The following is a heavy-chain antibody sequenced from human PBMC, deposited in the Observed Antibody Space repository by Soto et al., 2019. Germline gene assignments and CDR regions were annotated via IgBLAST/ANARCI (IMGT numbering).Heavy chain of an antibody. D-gene: IGHD3-10*01. Sequence: EVHLVESGGGLVKPGGSLRLSCVASGFTFTSYTMNWVRQAPGKGLEWLSSITSRSTYIYYIDSVKGRFTISRDNAKNYLLLQMNSLRAEDTAVYYCATAPTSYFGSGSHLDYWGQGALVTVSP. CDR3: ATAPTSYFGSGSHLDY. CDR1: GFTFTSYT. V-gene: IGHV3-21*01. CDR2: ITSRSTYI. J-gene: IGHJ4*02.